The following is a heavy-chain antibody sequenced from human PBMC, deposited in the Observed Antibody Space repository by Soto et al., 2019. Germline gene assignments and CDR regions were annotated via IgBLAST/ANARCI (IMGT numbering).Heavy chain of an antibody. CDR1: GGSISSGGYS. V-gene: IGHV4-30-2*01. D-gene: IGHD4-17*01. CDR2: IYHSGST. Sequence: TSETLSLTCAVPGGSISSGGYSWSWIRQPPGKGLEWIGYIYHSGSTYYNPSLKSRVTISVDRSKNQFSLKLSSVTAADTAVYYCARGGYGGFFDYWGQGTLVTVSS. J-gene: IGHJ4*02. CDR3: ARGGYGGFFDY.